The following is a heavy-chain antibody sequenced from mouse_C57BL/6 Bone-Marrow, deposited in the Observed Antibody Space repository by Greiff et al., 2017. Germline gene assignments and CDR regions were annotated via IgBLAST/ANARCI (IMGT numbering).Heavy chain of an antibody. Sequence: DVMLVESGGGLVKPGGSLKLSCAASGFTFSSYAMSWVRQTPDKRLEWVATISGGGGNTYYPDSVKGRFTISRDNAKNTLYLQMSSLRSEDTALYYCARGDWDGAWFAYWGQGTLVTVSA. J-gene: IGHJ3*01. V-gene: IGHV5-9*01. CDR3: ARGDWDGAWFAY. CDR2: ISGGGGNT. D-gene: IGHD4-1*01. CDR1: GFTFSSYA.